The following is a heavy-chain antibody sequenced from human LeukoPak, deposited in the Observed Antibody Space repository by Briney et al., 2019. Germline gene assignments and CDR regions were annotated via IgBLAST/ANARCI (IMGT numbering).Heavy chain of an antibody. CDR1: EFTFSGTW. J-gene: IGHJ4*02. D-gene: IGHD3-22*01. CDR2: IDEDGREK. V-gene: IGHV3-7*04. Sequence: PGGSLRLSCVVSEFTFSGTWMSWVRQAPGKGLEWVANIDEDGREKNYVDSVKGRFTISRDNAKNTLYLQMNSLRAEDTAVYYCARGYYYDSSGPNIPFDYWGQGTRVTVSS. CDR3: ARGYYYDSSGPNIPFDY.